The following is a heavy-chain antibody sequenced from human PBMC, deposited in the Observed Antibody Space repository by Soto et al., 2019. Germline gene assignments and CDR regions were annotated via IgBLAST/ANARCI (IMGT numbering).Heavy chain of an antibody. CDR3: ARDVSVSNGMDV. D-gene: IGHD3-10*02. Sequence: PSETLSLTCAVSGYSISSGYYWGWIRQPPGKGLEWIGSIYHSGSTYYSPSFQTRVTISIDTSKNQFSLRLSPVTAADTAIYYCARDVSVSNGMDVWGLGTTVTVSS. J-gene: IGHJ6*02. CDR1: GYSISSGYY. V-gene: IGHV4-38-2*01. CDR2: IYHSGST.